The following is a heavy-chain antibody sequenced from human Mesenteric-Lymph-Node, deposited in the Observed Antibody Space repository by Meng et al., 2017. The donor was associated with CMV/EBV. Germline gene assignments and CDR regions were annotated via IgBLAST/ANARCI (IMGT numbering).Heavy chain of an antibody. V-gene: IGHV1-2*02. CDR1: GYTFTGYY. D-gene: IGHD1-26*01. CDR2: INPNSGGT. CDR3: ATRGGAAYSFDY. J-gene: IGHJ4*02. Sequence: CKASGYTFTGYYLHWVRQAPGQGLEWMGWINPNSGGTNYAQKFQGRVTMTRDTSTSTVYMELSSLRSEDTAVYYCATRGGAAYSFDYWGQGTLVTVSS.